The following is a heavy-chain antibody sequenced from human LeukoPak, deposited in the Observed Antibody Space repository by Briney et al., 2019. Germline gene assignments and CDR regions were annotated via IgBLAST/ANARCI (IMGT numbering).Heavy chain of an antibody. J-gene: IGHJ4*02. V-gene: IGHV4-61*02. CDR3: ARGPIIAGGSLFHY. CDR2: VYFSGST. D-gene: IGHD1-26*01. Sequence: ASQTLSLTCTVSGGSLGSGRFYWSWIRQSAGKGLEWIGRVYFSGSTNYNPSLKSRATISVDMARNQFSLKLTSVTAADTAVYYCARGPIIAGGSLFHYWGQGTLITVSS. CDR1: GGSLGSGRFY.